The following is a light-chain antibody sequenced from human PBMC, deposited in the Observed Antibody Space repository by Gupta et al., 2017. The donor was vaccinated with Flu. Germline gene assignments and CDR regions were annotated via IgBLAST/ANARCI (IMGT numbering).Light chain of an antibody. CDR3: HGSDSTRMT. J-gene: IGKJ4*01. Sequence: DIQMTQSPSSLSASVGDRVTITCRASQSISSYLNWYQQKPGKAPKLLIYAASSLQSGVPSRFRDSGSGTDFTLSISRLQLEDFATHYCHGSDSTRMTFGGGTKVEIK. V-gene: IGKV1-39*01. CDR1: QSISSY. CDR2: AAS.